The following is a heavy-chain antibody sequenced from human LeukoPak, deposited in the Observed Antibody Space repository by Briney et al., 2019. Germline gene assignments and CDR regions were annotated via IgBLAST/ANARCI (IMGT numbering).Heavy chain of an antibody. J-gene: IGHJ4*02. CDR3: ASLRYGSGSHGALDYGSDY. V-gene: IGHV4-59*01. D-gene: IGHD3-10*01. Sequence: SETLSLTCTVSGGSISGYYWSWVRQPPGKGLEWIGYIYYSGSTNYNPSLKSRVTISVDTSKNQFSLKLHSVTAADTAVYYCASLRYGSGSHGALDYGSDYWGQGTLVTVSS. CDR1: GGSISGYY. CDR2: IYYSGST.